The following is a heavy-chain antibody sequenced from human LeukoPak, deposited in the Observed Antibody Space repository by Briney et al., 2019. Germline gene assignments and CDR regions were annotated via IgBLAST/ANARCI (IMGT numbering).Heavy chain of an antibody. CDR2: ISSSSSTI. D-gene: IGHD3-22*01. Sequence: GGSLRLSCAASGFTFSSYSMNWVRQAPGKGLEWVSYISSSSSTIYYADSVKGRFTISSDNAKNSLYLQMNSLRAEDTAVYYCARHGGLYDSSGYYYGTDAFDIWGQGTMVTVSS. CDR1: GFTFSSYS. J-gene: IGHJ3*02. CDR3: ARHGGLYDSSGYYYGTDAFDI. V-gene: IGHV3-48*01.